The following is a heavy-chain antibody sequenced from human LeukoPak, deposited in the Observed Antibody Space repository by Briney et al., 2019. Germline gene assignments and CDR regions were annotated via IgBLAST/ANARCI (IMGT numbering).Heavy chain of an antibody. Sequence: GESLKISCKGSGYSFTSYWIGWVRQMPGKGLEWMGIIYPGDSDSRYSPSFQGQVTISADKYISTAYLQWSSLKASDTAMYYCARRAVSRLAPLDYWGQGTLVTVSS. D-gene: IGHD2-8*01. J-gene: IGHJ4*02. CDR2: IYPGDSDS. V-gene: IGHV5-51*01. CDR1: GYSFTSYW. CDR3: ARRAVSRLAPLDY.